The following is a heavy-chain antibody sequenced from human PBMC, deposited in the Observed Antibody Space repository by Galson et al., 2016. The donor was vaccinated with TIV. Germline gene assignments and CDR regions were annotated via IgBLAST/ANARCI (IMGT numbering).Heavy chain of an antibody. CDR3: ARSGDYGDY. D-gene: IGHD4-17*01. CDR1: GYTFTSYH. CDR2: MNPNSGNT. Sequence: VKVSCKASGYTFTSYHINWVRQATGQGLEWMGWMNPNSGNTGYAQKFRGRVTMTRNTSVRTAYMELSSLRSEDTAVYYCARSGDYGDYWGQGTLVTVSS. J-gene: IGHJ4*02. V-gene: IGHV1-8*02.